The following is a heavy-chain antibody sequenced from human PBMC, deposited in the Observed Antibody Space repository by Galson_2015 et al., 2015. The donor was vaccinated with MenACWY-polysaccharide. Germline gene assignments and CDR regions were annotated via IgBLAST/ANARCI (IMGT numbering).Heavy chain of an antibody. J-gene: IGHJ4*02. CDR3: ARGSTYYYDSSGYYSY. Sequence: PGDSDTRYSPSFQGQVTISADKSISTAYLQWSSLKASDTAMYYCARGSTYYYDSSGYYSYWGQGTLVTVSS. D-gene: IGHD3-22*01. V-gene: IGHV5-51*01. CDR2: PGDSDT.